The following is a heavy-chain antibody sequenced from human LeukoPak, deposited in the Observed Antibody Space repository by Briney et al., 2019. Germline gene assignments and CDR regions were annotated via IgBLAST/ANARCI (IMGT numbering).Heavy chain of an antibody. Sequence: GGSLRLSCAASGFTFSSYAMSWVRQAPGKGLEWVSAISGSGGSTYYADSVKGRFTISRDNSKNTLYLQMNSLRAEDTAVYYCAKKDDLPAAIEYYYYGMDVWGQGTTVTVSS. CDR2: ISGSGGST. D-gene: IGHD2-2*01. CDR1: GFTFSSYA. V-gene: IGHV3-23*01. J-gene: IGHJ6*02. CDR3: AKKDDLPAAIEYYYYGMDV.